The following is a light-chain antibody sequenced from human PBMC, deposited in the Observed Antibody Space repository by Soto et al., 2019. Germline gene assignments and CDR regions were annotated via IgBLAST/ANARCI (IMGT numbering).Light chain of an antibody. Sequence: DIQMTQSPSTLSASVGDRVTITCRASQSIRNWLAWYQQKSRKAPKLLIYKATSLESEDPSRFSGSGTGTEFTLTISSLQPDDFATYYCQQYNSYSWTFGQGTKVE. CDR3: QQYNSYSWT. CDR2: KAT. CDR1: QSIRNW. V-gene: IGKV1-5*03. J-gene: IGKJ1*01.